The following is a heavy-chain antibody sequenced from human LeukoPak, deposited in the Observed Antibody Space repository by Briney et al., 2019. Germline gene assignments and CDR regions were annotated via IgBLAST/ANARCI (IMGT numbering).Heavy chain of an antibody. Sequence: PGGSLRLSCAASGFTFSSYAMHWVRQAPGKGLEYVSSISTNGGTTYYANSVKGRFAISRDNSKNTLYLQMGSLRAEDMAVYYCARDLSGGWHYFDYWGQGTLVTVSS. J-gene: IGHJ4*02. D-gene: IGHD6-25*01. CDR1: GFTFSSYA. CDR2: ISTNGGTT. CDR3: ARDLSGGWHYFDY. V-gene: IGHV3-64*01.